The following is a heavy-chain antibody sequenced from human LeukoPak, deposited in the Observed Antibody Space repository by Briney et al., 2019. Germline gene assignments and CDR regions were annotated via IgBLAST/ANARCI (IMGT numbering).Heavy chain of an antibody. V-gene: IGHV4-59*09. J-gene: IGHJ4*02. CDR3: ARGGDGYNLDYFDY. D-gene: IGHD5-12*01. Sequence: YIYYSGSTNYTPSLKSRVTISVDKSKNQFSLKLSSVTAADTAVYYCARGGDGYNLDYFDYRGQGTLVTVSS. CDR2: IYYSGST.